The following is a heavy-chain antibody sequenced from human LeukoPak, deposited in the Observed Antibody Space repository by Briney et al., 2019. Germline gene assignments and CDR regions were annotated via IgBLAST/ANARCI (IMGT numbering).Heavy chain of an antibody. Sequence: ASVKVSCKVSGYTLTELSMHWVRQAPGKGLEWMGGFDPEDGETIYAQKFQGRVTMTEDTSTDTAYMELSSLRSEDTAVYYCARERSLGGNYVPYYYYGMDVWGQGTTVTVSS. V-gene: IGHV1-24*01. CDR3: ARERSLGGNYVPYYYYGMDV. CDR1: GYTLTELS. D-gene: IGHD4-4*01. J-gene: IGHJ6*02. CDR2: FDPEDGET.